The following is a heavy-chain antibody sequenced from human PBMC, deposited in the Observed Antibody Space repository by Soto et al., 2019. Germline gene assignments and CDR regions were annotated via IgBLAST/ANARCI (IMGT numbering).Heavy chain of an antibody. CDR2: INAGNGNT. CDR1: GYTFTSYA. V-gene: IGHV1-3*01. D-gene: IGHD3-3*01. Sequence: ASVKVSCKASGYTFTSYAMHWVRQAPGQRLEWMGWINAGNGNTKYSQKFQGRVTITRDTSASTAYMELSSLRSEDTAVYYCAGAPYDFWRGWDLPYGMDVGGQGTTVTVSS. J-gene: IGHJ6*02. CDR3: AGAPYDFWRGWDLPYGMDV.